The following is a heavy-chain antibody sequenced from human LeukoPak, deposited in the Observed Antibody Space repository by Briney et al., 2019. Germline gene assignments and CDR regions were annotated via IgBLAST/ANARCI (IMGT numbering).Heavy chain of an antibody. CDR1: GFTFGSYG. D-gene: IGHD6-19*01. CDR3: AKAGSGWYSPFDY. CDR2: ISYDGSNK. V-gene: IGHV3-30*18. Sequence: GRSLRLSCSTSGFTFGSYGMHWVRHAPGMGLYWVSFISYDGSNKYYADSVKGRFTISRDNSKNTLYLQMNSLRAEDTAVYYCAKAGSGWYSPFDYWGQGTLVTVSS. J-gene: IGHJ4*02.